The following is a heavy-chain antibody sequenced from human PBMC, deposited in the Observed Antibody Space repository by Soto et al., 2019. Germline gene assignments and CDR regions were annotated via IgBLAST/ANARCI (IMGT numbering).Heavy chain of an antibody. J-gene: IGHJ4*01. CDR3: ARVLTTVTTLAY. CDR1: GGGC. CDR2: IDHSGST. V-gene: IGHV4-30-2*01. Sequence: GGGCRSRKRKTPGKGLEWIGYIDHSGSTYYNPSLKSGGTISVDRSKNKLSLKLRSVSGEDTGGYYCARVLTTVTTLAYWLHRTLVTVSS. D-gene: IGHD4-4*01.